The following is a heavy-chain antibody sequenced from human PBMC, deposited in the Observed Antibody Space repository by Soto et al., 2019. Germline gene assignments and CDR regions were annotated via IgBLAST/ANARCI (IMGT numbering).Heavy chain of an antibody. J-gene: IGHJ4*02. CDR2: ISAYNGKT. Sequence: ASVKVSCKASGYPFSSYGISWVRQAPGQGLEWMGWISAYNGKTKYAQKLQGRVTMTTDTSTSTASMELRSLRTDETGVYYCARDLTAPPTVPFPGYFDYWGQGTLVTVSS. CDR3: ARDLTAPPTVPFPGYFDY. D-gene: IGHD2-21*02. CDR1: GYPFSSYG. V-gene: IGHV1-18*01.